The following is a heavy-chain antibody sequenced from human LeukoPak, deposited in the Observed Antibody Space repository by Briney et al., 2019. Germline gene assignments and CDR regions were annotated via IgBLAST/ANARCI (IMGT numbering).Heavy chain of an antibody. J-gene: IGHJ4*02. CDR3: AGSIVDRTKLDY. CDR2: ISAYNGNT. CDR1: GYTFTSYG. V-gene: IGHV1-18*01. D-gene: IGHD6-6*01. Sequence: ASVKVSCKASGYTFTSYGISWVRQAPGQGLEWMGWISAYNGNTNYAQKLQGRVTMTTETSTSTAYMELRSLRSDDTAVYYCAGSIVDRTKLDYWGQGTRVTVSS.